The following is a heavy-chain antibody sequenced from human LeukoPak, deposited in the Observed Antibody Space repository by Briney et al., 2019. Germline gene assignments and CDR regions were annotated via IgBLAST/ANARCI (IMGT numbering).Heavy chain of an antibody. Sequence: KPSETLSLTCTVSGGSVSRTSYYWSWIRQPPGKGLEWIGYIYYSGSTVYNPSLKSRVTISVDTSKNQFSLKLSSVTAADTAVYYCARELPGTQIGFDYWGQGTLVTVSS. CDR2: IYYSGST. V-gene: IGHV4-61*01. D-gene: IGHD1-1*01. CDR1: GGSVSRTSYY. J-gene: IGHJ4*02. CDR3: ARELPGTQIGFDY.